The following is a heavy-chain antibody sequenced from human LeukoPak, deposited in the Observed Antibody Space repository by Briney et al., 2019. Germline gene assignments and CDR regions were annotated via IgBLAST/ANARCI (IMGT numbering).Heavy chain of an antibody. CDR1: GGSISSGGYY. CDR3: ASIAANGYYFDY. D-gene: IGHD2-15*01. V-gene: IGHV4-30-4*01. J-gene: IGHJ4*02. Sequence: SQTLSLTCTVSGGSISSGGYYWSWIRQPPGKGLEWIGYIYYSGSTYYNPSLKSRVTISVDRSKNQFSLKLSSVTAADTAVYYCASIAANGYYFDYWGQGTLVTVSS. CDR2: IYYSGST.